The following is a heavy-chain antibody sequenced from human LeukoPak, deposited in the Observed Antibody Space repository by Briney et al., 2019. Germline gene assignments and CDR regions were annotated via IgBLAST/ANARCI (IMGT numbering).Heavy chain of an antibody. CDR1: GGTFSSYA. J-gene: IGHJ5*02. CDR3: ARGGSYYNWFDP. Sequence: GASVKVSCKASGGTFSSYAISWVRQAPGQGLEWMGRIIPILGIANYAQKFQGRVTITADKSTSTAYMELSSLRSEDTAVYYCARGGSYYNWFDPWGQGTLVTVSS. D-gene: IGHD1-26*01. V-gene: IGHV1-69*04. CDR2: IIPILGIA.